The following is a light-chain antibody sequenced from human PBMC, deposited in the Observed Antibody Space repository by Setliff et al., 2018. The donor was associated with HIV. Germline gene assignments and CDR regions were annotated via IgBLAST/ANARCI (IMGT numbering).Light chain of an antibody. J-gene: IGLJ2*01. Sequence: NFMLTQPHSVSESPGKTVTISCTRSSGSIASNYVQWYQQRPGSSPTTVIYEDNQRPSGVPDRFSGSIDSSSNSASLTISGLKTEDEADYYCQSSRVFGGGTKGTVL. CDR2: EDN. CDR1: SGSIASNY. V-gene: IGLV6-57*01. CDR3: QSSRV.